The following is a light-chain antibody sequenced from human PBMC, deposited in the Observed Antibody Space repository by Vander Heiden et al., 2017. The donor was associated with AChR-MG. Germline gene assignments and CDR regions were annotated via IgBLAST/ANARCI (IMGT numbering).Light chain of an antibody. CDR2: GAS. CDR3: RQHNSYPWT. J-gene: IGKJ1*01. CDR1: QGIRKD. Sequence: DIQMTQTPSSLSASVGDRVTITCRASQGIRKDLGWYQHKPGKAPKRLIYGASGLQSGVPSRFSGSGSGTEFTLTISSLQPEDFATYYCRQHNSYPWTFGQGTKVEI. V-gene: IGKV1-17*01.